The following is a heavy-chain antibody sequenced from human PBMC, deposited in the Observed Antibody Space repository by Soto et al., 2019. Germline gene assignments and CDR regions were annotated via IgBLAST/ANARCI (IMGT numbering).Heavy chain of an antibody. CDR1: GFTFTNSA. V-gene: IGHV1-58*01. CDR3: VAELYSGGGCCSFDF. D-gene: IGHD2-21*02. J-gene: IGHJ3*01. CDR2: IIVASGRT. Sequence: SVKVSCKXSGFTFTNSAVQWVRQARGQRLEWIGWIIVASGRTNYAREVQERVTISRDTSTSTAYMELSGLRSEDTAVYYCVAELYSGGGCCSFDFWGQGTMVTVSS.